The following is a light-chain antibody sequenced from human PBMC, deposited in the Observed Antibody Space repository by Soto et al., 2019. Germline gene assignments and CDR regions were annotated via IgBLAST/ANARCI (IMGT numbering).Light chain of an antibody. Sequence: DIQMTQSPSTLSGSVGARVTITCRASQTISSWLAWYQQKPGKAPKLLIYKASTLKSGVPSRFSGSGSGTEFTLTISSLQPDDFATYYCLQYNSYSSFGQGTKVDIK. CDR3: LQYNSYSS. J-gene: IGKJ1*01. CDR2: KAS. CDR1: QTISSW. V-gene: IGKV1-5*03.